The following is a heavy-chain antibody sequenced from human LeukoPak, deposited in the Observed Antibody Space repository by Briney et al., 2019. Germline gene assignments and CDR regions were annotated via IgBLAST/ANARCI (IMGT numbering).Heavy chain of an antibody. CDR3: ARDRALYNTGWQQGKDAFDI. D-gene: IGHD6-19*01. CDR1: GYSFSSYA. V-gene: IGHV7-4-1*02. CDR2: INTNNGNP. J-gene: IGHJ3*02. Sequence: ASVKVSCKASGYSFSSYAMNWVRQAPGQGLEWMGWINTNNGNPTYAQGFAGRLVFSLDTSVSTAYLQISSLKAEDTAVYHCARDRALYNTGWQQGKDAFDIWGQGTMVTVSS.